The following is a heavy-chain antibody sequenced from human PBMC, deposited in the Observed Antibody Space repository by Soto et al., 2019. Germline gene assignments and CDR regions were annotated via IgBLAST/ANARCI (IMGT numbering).Heavy chain of an antibody. D-gene: IGHD6-19*01. Sequence: QVHLVESGGGVVQPGRSLTISCVGSGFAFSTYGMHWVRQAPAKGLEWVALISYDGTDQYYADSVKGRFSISRDNSKQTLSLQMDSLRPEDTAVYYWAKDFGAWSDSWGQGTLVNVAS. CDR1: GFAFSTYG. CDR3: AKDFGAWSDS. V-gene: IGHV3-30*18. J-gene: IGHJ5*02. CDR2: ISYDGTDQ.